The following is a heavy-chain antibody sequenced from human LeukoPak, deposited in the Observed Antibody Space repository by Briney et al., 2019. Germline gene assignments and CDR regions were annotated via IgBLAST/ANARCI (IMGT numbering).Heavy chain of an antibody. CDR3: ARDESRVDGVFGM. Sequence: GGSLRLSCVASRFPFSSYNMNWVRQAPGKGLEWVSSISSTYNYTHYADSVRGRFTISRDNAKNSLYLQMDSLRAEDAAIYYCARDESRVDGVFGMWGQGTMVTVSS. V-gene: IGHV3-21*06. CDR1: RFPFSSYN. CDR2: ISSTYNYT. J-gene: IGHJ3*02. D-gene: IGHD4-17*01.